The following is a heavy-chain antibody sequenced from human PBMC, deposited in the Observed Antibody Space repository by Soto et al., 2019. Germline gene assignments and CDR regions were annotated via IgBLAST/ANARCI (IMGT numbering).Heavy chain of an antibody. J-gene: IGHJ4*02. D-gene: IGHD3-3*01. CDR1: GYTLTELS. CDR2: FDPEDGET. Sequence: ASVKVSCKVSGYTLTELSMHWVRQAPGKGLEGMGGFDPEDGETIYAQKFQGRVTMTEDTSTDAAYMELSSLRSEDMAVYYCATGFFGVLIYGYWGQGTLVTVSS. CDR3: ATGFFGVLIYGY. V-gene: IGHV1-24*01.